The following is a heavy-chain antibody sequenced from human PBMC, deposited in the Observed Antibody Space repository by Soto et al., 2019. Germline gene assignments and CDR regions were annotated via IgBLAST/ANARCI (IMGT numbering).Heavy chain of an antibody. Sequence: SETLSLTCTVSGYSIRSGYHWAWLRQPPGKGLDWLGSVHYSGTTYYNPSLKSRLTISVDKSKNQFSLNLSSVTAADTAVYYCARQDRVVAEGRWFDTWDQGTLVT. CDR1: GYSIRSGYH. V-gene: IGHV4-38-2*02. D-gene: IGHD2-15*01. J-gene: IGHJ5*02. CDR3: ARQDRVVAEGRWFDT. CDR2: VHYSGTT.